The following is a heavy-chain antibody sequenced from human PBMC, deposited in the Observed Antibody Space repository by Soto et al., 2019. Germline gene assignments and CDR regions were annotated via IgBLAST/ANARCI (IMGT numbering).Heavy chain of an antibody. CDR1: GGTFSSYA. Sequence: QVQLVQSGAEVKKPGSSVKVSCKASGGTFSSYAISWVRQAPGQGLEWMGGIIPIFGTANYAQKFQGRVTIAADESTSTAYMELSSLRSEDTAVYYGARGPLTLLRQLSLYNYYGMDVWGQGTTVTVSS. CDR2: IIPIFGTA. D-gene: IGHD3-16*02. V-gene: IGHV1-69*12. CDR3: ARGPLTLLRQLSLYNYYGMDV. J-gene: IGHJ6*02.